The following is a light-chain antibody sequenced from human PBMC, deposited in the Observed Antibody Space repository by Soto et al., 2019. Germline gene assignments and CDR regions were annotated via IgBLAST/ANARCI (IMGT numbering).Light chain of an antibody. J-gene: IGKJ4*01. Sequence: EIVSTQSPGTLSLSPGERATLSCRASQSVSSSYLAWYRHKPGQAPRLLIYGASSRATGIPDRFSGSGSGTDFTLTISRLEPEDFAVYYCQQYGSSPPSLTFGGGTKVEIK. V-gene: IGKV3-20*01. CDR1: QSVSSSY. CDR2: GAS. CDR3: QQYGSSPPSLT.